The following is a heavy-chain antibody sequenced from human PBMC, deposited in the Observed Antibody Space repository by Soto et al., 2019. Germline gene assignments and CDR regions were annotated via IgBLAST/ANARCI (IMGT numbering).Heavy chain of an antibody. CDR2: IGTAGDT. V-gene: IGHV3-13*04. CDR3: ARAIGPTLFDY. D-gene: IGHD3-22*01. J-gene: IGHJ4*02. Sequence: LRLSCSSSGFTFSSYDRHWVLQGPVKGLEWVSAIGTAGDTNYAGSVKGRFTISRENAKNSLYPQMNSLRAGDTAIYFCARAIGPTLFDYWGQGTLVTVSS. CDR1: GFTFSSYD.